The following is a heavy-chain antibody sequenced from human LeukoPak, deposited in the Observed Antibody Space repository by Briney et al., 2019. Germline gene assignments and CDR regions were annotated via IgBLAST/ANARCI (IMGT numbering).Heavy chain of an antibody. CDR1: GDSISSYY. V-gene: IGHV4-59*08. D-gene: IGHD6-13*01. CDR2: IYYSGST. CDR3: ARLPKISSSWSFDY. Sequence: PSETLSLTCTVSGDSISSYYWSWLRQPPGKGLEWIGYIYYSGSTKYNPSLKSRVTISVDTSKNQFSLKLSSVTAADTAVYYCARLPKISSSWSFDYWGQGTLVTVSS. J-gene: IGHJ4*02.